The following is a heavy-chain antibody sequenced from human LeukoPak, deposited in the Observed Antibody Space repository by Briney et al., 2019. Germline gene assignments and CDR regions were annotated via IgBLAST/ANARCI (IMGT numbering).Heavy chain of an antibody. CDR2: ISAYNGNT. Sequence: ASVNVSCKASGYTFTSYGISWVRQAPGQGLEWMGWISAYNGNTNYAQKLQGRVTMTTDTSTSTAYMELRSLRSDDTAVYYCARVSRQQLVSSWFDPWGQGTLVTVSS. V-gene: IGHV1-18*01. J-gene: IGHJ5*02. D-gene: IGHD6-13*01. CDR1: GYTFTSYG. CDR3: ARVSRQQLVSSWFDP.